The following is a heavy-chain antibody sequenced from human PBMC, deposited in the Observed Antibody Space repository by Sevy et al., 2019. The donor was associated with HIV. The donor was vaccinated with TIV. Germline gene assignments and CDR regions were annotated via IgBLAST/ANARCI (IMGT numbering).Heavy chain of an antibody. CDR1: GFTVSSKY. Sequence: GGSLRLSCAASGFTVSSKYMSWVRQAPGKGLEWVSVIYSGGTTYYADSVKGRFTISRDNSPNTLWLQMNSLRAEDTAVYYCAGAPRYYYYGMDVWGQGTTVTVSS. J-gene: IGHJ6*02. CDR2: IYSGGTT. CDR3: AGAPRYYYYGMDV. V-gene: IGHV3-53*01.